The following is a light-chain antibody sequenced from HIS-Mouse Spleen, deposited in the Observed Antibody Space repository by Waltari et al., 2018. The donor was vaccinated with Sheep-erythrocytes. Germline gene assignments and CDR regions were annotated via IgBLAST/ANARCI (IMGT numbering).Light chain of an antibody. CDR2: DVS. J-gene: IGLJ2*01. CDR3: CSYAGSYTFVV. V-gene: IGLV2-11*01. Sequence: QSALTQPRSVSGSPGQSVTISCTGTSIDVGGYNYVSLYQQHPGKAPKLMIYDVSKRPSGVPDRFSGSKSGNTASLTISGLQAEDEADYYCCSYAGSYTFVVFGGGTKLTVL. CDR1: SIDVGGYNY.